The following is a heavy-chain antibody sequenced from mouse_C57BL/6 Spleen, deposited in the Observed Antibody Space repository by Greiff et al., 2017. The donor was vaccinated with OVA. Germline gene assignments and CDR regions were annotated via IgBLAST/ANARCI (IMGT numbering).Heavy chain of an antibody. CDR1: GYSITSGYY. J-gene: IGHJ1*03. CDR2: ISYDGSN. V-gene: IGHV3-6*01. Sequence: EVQLVESGPGLVKPSQSLSLTCSVTGYSITSGYYWNWIRQFPGNKLEWMGYISYDGSNNYNPSLKNRISITRDTSKNQFFLKLNSVTTEDTATYYCARGVFPHWYFDVWGTGTTVTVSS. CDR3: ARGVFPHWYFDV.